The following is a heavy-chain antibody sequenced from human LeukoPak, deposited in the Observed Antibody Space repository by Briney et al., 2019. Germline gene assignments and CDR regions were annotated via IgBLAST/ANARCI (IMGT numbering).Heavy chain of an antibody. CDR2: ISRSGSTK. Sequence: GGSLRLSCAASGFIFSSFEVNWVRQAPGKGLEWVSSISRSGSTKYYADSVKGRFTISRDNAKNSLFLQMNSLRAEDTAVYYCANYYYGSGIRDWGQGTLVTVSS. CDR1: GFIFSSFE. V-gene: IGHV3-48*03. J-gene: IGHJ4*02. CDR3: ANYYYGSGIRD. D-gene: IGHD3-10*01.